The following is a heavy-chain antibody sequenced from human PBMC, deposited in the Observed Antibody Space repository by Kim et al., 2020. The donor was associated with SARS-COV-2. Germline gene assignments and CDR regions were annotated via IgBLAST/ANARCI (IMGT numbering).Heavy chain of an antibody. V-gene: IGHV3-74*01. J-gene: IGHJ6*02. Sequence: GGSLRLSCAASGFTFSSYWMHWFRQAPGKGLVWVSRINSDGSSTSYADSVKGRFTISRDNAKNTLYLQMNSLRAEDTAVYYCARDVAYYYGSGGYGMDVWGQGTTVTVSS. CDR3: ARDVAYYYGSGGYGMDV. CDR1: GFTFSSYW. CDR2: INSDGSST. D-gene: IGHD3-10*01.